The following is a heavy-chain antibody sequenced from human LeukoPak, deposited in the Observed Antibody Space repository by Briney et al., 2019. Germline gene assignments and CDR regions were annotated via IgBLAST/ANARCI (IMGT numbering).Heavy chain of an antibody. J-gene: IGHJ4*02. CDR3: AARGIAAAPGNY. V-gene: IGHV4-34*01. CDR1: GGSFSGYY. D-gene: IGHD6-13*01. CDR2: INHSGST. Sequence: KPSATLSLTCAVSGGSFSGYYWSWIRQPPGKGLEWIGEINHSGSTNYNPSLKSRVTISVDTSKNQFSLKLSSVTAADTAVYYCAARGIAAAPGNYRGQGTLVTVSS.